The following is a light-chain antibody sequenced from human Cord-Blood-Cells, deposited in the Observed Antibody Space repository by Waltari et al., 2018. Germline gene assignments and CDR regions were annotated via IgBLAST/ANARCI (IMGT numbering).Light chain of an antibody. CDR3: QQYYSTLT. V-gene: IGKV4-1*01. J-gene: IGKJ4*01. CDR2: WAS. CDR1: QSVFYSSNNKNY. Sequence: DIVMTHSPDSLAESLGERATINCKSSQSVFYSSNNKNYLAWYQQKPGQPPKLLIYWASTRESGVPDRFSGSGSGTDFTLTISSLQAEDVAVYYCQQYYSTLTFGGGTKVEIK.